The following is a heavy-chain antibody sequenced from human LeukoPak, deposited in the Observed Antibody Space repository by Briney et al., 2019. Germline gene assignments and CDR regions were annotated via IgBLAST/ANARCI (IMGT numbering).Heavy chain of an antibody. CDR1: GFTFSSYG. D-gene: IGHD6-13*01. V-gene: IGHV3-23*01. CDR3: AKGSSSWYGGGY. CDR2: IGGRDGST. Sequence: GGSLRLSCAASGFTFSSYGMSWVRQAPGKGLEWVSAIGGRDGSTYYADSVKGRFTISRDNSKNTLYVQMNSLRAEDTAVYYCAKGSSSWYGGGYWGQGTLVTVSS. J-gene: IGHJ4*02.